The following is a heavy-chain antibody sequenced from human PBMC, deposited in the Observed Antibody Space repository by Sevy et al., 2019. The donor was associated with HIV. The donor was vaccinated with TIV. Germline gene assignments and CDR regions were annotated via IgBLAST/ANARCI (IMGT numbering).Heavy chain of an antibody. CDR3: ATGRVTGTVNFDY. CDR1: GFTFNNYV. V-gene: IGHV3-23*01. D-gene: IGHD1-1*01. J-gene: IGHJ4*02. CDR2: VTAGGGTK. Sequence: GGSLRLSCTASGFTFNNYVMSWVRQAPGKGLEWVSTVTAGGGTKYYADSVKGRFTISRDNSKNTLYLQMNSLRAEDTAVYYCATGRVTGTVNFDYWGQGTLVTVSS.